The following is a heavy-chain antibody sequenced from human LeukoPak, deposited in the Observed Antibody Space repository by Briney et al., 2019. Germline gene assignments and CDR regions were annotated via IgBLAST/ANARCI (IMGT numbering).Heavy chain of an antibody. D-gene: IGHD6-19*01. CDR3: ARVVLAVAATGNWFDP. V-gene: IGHV4-4*02. J-gene: IGHJ5*02. CDR2: IYHSGST. Sequence: PSGTLSLTCAVSGGSISSSNWWSWVRPPPGKGLEWIGEIYHSGSTNYNPSLKSRVTISVDKSKNQFSLKLSSVTAADTAVYYCARVVLAVAATGNWFDPWGQGTLVTVSS. CDR1: GGSISSSNW.